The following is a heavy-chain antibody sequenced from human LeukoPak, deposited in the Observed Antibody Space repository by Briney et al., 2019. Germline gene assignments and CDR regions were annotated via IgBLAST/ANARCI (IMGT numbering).Heavy chain of an antibody. CDR3: ARELRWPTGGAFDI. V-gene: IGHV1-8*01. CDR1: GYTFTSYD. J-gene: IGHJ3*02. Sequence: ASVKVSCKASGYTFTSYDINWVRQATGQGLEWMGWMNPNSGNTGYAQKFQGRVTMTRNTSISTAYMELSSLRSEDTAVYYCARELRWPTGGAFDIWGQGTMVTVSS. CDR2: MNPNSGNT. D-gene: IGHD4-23*01.